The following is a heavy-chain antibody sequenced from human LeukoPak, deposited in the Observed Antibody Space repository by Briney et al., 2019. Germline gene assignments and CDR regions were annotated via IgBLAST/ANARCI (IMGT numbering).Heavy chain of an antibody. CDR2: IKQDGSEK. CDR3: ARETEYYDFWSGYYL. CDR1: GFSFSNYW. V-gene: IGHV3-7*03. J-gene: IGHJ4*02. D-gene: IGHD3-3*01. Sequence: PGGSLRLSCAASGFSFSNYWMSWVRQAPGKGLEWVANIKQDGSEKYYVDSVKGRFTISRDNAKNSLYLQVNSLRAEDTAVYYCARETEYYDFWSGYYLWGQGTLVTVPS.